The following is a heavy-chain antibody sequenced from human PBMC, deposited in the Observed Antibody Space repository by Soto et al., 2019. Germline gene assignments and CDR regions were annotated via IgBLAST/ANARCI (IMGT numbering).Heavy chain of an antibody. D-gene: IGHD3-9*01. CDR3: ARIPYYDILTGYYYFDY. J-gene: IGHJ4*02. CDR2: IFSNDEK. CDR1: GFSLSNARMG. Sequence: QVTLKESGPVLVNPTETLTLTCTVSGFSLSNARMGVSWIRQPPGKALEWLAHIFSNDEKSYSTSLKSRLTISKDTSKSQVVLTMTNMDPVDTATYYCARIPYYDILTGYYYFDYWGQGTLVTVSS. V-gene: IGHV2-26*01.